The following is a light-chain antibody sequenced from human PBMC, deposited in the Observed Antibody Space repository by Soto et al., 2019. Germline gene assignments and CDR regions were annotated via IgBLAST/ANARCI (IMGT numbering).Light chain of an antibody. Sequence: AIRMTQSPASLSASTGDRVTITCRANQGISSYLAWYQQKPGKAPKLLIYAASTLQSGVPSRFSGSGSGTDITLTISCLQSEDFATYYCQQYYSYPRTFGQGTKVEIK. V-gene: IGKV1-8*01. J-gene: IGKJ1*01. CDR2: AAS. CDR3: QQYYSYPRT. CDR1: QGISSY.